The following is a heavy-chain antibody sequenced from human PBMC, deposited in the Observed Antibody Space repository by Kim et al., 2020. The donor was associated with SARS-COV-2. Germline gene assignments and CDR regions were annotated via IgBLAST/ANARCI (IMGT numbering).Heavy chain of an antibody. Sequence: SETLSLTCTVSGGSISNYYWSWIRQPPGKGLEWIGYIYYSGSTNYNPSLKSRVTILVDTSKNQFSLKLSSVTAADTAVYYCARVASSIAVAVAFYPWGQGTLVTVSS. CDR2: IYYSGST. J-gene: IGHJ5*02. CDR1: GGSISNYY. CDR3: ARVASSIAVAVAFYP. D-gene: IGHD6-19*01. V-gene: IGHV4-59*01.